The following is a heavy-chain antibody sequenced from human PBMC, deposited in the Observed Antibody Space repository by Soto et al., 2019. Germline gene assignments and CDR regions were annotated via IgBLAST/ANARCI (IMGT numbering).Heavy chain of an antibody. D-gene: IGHD3-3*01. Sequence: SDPLSITYSFSGCPISSSSYYSCWIHHPPGKGLEWIGRIYNSGRTYYNPSLKSRVTISLDTSKNQFSLKLSFVTAADTVVYYCARRRYYDFWSGYYNNGMDVWGQGTTVT. J-gene: IGHJ6*02. CDR2: IYNSGRT. CDR1: GCPISSSSYY. CDR3: ARRRYYDFWSGYYNNGMDV. V-gene: IGHV4-39*01.